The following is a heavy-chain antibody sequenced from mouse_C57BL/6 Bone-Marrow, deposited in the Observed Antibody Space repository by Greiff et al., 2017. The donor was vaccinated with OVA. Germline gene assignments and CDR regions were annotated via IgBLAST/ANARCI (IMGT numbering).Heavy chain of an antibody. CDR3: AIDYYGSFAY. CDR2: INYDGSST. V-gene: IGHV5-16*01. J-gene: IGHJ3*01. CDR1: GFTFSDYY. D-gene: IGHD1-1*01. Sequence: EVKLVESEGGLVQPGSSMKLSCTASGFTFSDYYMAWVRQVPEKGLEWVANINYDGSSTYYLDSLKSRFIISRDNAKNILYLQMSSLKSEDTATYYCAIDYYGSFAYWGQGTLVTVSA.